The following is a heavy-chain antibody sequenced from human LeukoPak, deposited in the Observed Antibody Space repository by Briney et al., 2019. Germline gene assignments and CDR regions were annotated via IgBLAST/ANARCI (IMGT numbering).Heavy chain of an antibody. Sequence: GGSLRLSCAASGFTFSSYSMDWVRQAPGKGREWVSYISNSSSTIYYADSVRGRFTNSRENAKNSLYLKMNSLRAEDTAVYYCGKFQDTAMIPPDCWGQGTLVTVSS. CDR3: GKFQDTAMIPPDC. D-gene: IGHD5-18*01. CDR2: ISNSSSTI. CDR1: GFTFSSYS. V-gene: IGHV3-48*01. J-gene: IGHJ4*02.